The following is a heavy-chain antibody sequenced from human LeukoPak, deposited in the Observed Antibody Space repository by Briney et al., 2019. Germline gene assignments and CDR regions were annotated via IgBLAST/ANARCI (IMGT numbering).Heavy chain of an antibody. V-gene: IGHV4-39*05. D-gene: IGHD3-10*01. CDR2: IYYSGST. Sequence: PPETPSLTCTVSGGSISSSSYYGGWIRQPPGKGLEWIGSIYYSGSTYYNPSLKSRVTISVDTSKNQFSLKLSSVTAADTAVYYCARVPGRGVIDYWGQGTLVTVSS. J-gene: IGHJ4*02. CDR3: ARVPGRGVIDY. CDR1: GGSISSSSYY.